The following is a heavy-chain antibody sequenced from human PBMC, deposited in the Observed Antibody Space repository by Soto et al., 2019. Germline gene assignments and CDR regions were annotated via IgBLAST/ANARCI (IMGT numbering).Heavy chain of an antibody. J-gene: IGHJ5*02. CDR1: GFSFSTYW. CDR2: IDQGGGEK. CDR3: ARLTAPLGSCTGGDCFRGGWFDP. D-gene: IGHD2-8*02. Sequence: EVQLVESGGGLVQPGGSLRLSCAASGFSFSTYWMAWVRQAPGKGLEWVANIDQGGGEKYYVDSVRGRFTISRDNAKNSLYLQMNSLRAEDTAIYYCARLTAPLGSCTGGDCFRGGWFDPWGRGALVTVSS. V-gene: IGHV3-7*05.